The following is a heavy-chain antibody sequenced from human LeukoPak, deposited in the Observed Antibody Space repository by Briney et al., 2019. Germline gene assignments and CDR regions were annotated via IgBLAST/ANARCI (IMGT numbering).Heavy chain of an antibody. CDR1: GFTFSSYG. J-gene: IGHJ4*02. CDR3: TTDLPSGSYYFDY. D-gene: IGHD1-26*01. CDR2: ISYDGSNK. V-gene: IGHV3-30*03. Sequence: GGSLRLSCAASGFTFSSYGMHWVRQAPGKGLEWVAVISYDGSNKYYADSVKGRFTISRDNSKNTLYLQMNSLRAEDTAVYYCTTDLPSGSYYFDYWGQGTLVTVSS.